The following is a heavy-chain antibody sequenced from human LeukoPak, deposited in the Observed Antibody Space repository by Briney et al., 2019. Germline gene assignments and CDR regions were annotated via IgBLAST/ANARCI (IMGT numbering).Heavy chain of an antibody. CDR2: INSDGSTT. D-gene: IGHD3-10*01. J-gene: IGHJ5*02. V-gene: IGHV3-74*01. CDR1: GFTLNGYW. Sequence: GGSLRLSCAAPGFTLNGYWMHWVRQAPGKGLVWVSRINSDGSTTSYADSVKGRFTISRDNSKNTLYLQMNSLRAEDTAVYFCARVATGSYDWFDPWGQGTLVTVSS. CDR3: ARVATGSYDWFDP.